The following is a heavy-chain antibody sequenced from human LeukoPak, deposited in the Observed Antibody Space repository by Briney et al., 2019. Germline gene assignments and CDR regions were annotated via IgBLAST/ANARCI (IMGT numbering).Heavy chain of an antibody. CDR1: GFTFSSSW. J-gene: IGHJ4*02. V-gene: IGHV3-7*05. Sequence: GGSLRLSCAASGFTFSSSWMTWVRQAPGKGLEWVAHIKEDGSDKYYVASVTGRFTISRDNTENSLYLQMSSLRAEDTAVYYCATWNSDWEFAYWGQGTLVSVSS. CDR3: ATWNSDWEFAY. D-gene: IGHD1/OR15-1a*01. CDR2: IKEDGSDK.